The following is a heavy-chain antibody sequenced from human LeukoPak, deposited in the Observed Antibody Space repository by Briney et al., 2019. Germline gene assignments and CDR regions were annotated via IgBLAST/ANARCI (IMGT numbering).Heavy chain of an antibody. J-gene: IGHJ4*02. D-gene: IGHD3-10*01. Sequence: PSETLSLTCTVSGGSISSGDYYWSWIPQPPGKGLEWIGYSYYSGSTYYNPSLKSRVTISVDTSKNQFSLKLSSVTAADTDVYYCARGGSGSYYKTIDYWGQGTLVTVSS. CDR2: SYYSGST. CDR3: ARGGSGSYYKTIDY. CDR1: GGSISSGDYY. V-gene: IGHV4-30-4*01.